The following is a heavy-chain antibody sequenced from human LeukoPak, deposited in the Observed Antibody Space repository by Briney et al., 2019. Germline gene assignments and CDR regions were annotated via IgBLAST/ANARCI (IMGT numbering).Heavy chain of an antibody. CDR1: GYTFTSYD. CDR2: MSASSGNT. CDR3: VKTPPKGDIDY. J-gene: IGHJ4*02. Sequence: ASVKVSCKASGYTFTSYDINWVRQATGQGLEWLGWMSASSGNTGYAQKFQGRVSMTRATSISTAYLELSSLTFEDTAVYYCVKTPPKGDIDYWGQGTPVTVSS. V-gene: IGHV1-8*01. D-gene: IGHD2-21*02.